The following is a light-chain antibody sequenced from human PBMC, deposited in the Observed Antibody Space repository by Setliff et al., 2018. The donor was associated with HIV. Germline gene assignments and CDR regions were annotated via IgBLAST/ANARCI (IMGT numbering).Light chain of an antibody. J-gene: IGLJ3*02. CDR3: VSWDDSLV. Sequence: QSALTQPPSASATPGQRVTIPCSGSRSNIGTNTVTWYQHLPGTAPKLLIYSDNQRPSGVPDRFSASKSGTSASLAISGLQSEDEADYYCVSWDDSLVFGGGTKVTVL. CDR2: SDN. CDR1: RSNIGTNT. V-gene: IGLV1-44*01.